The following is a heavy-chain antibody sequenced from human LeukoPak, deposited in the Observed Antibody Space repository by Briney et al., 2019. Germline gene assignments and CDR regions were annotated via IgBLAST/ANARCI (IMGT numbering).Heavy chain of an antibody. CDR2: IYYSGST. CDR3: ARETSGITMVRGALDY. CDR1: GGSISSGGYY. Sequence: SETLSLTCIVSGGSISSGGYYWSWIRQHPGKGLEWIGYIYYSGSTYYNPSLKSRVSIPVDTSKNQFSLRLSSVTAADTAVYYCARETSGITMVRGALDYWGQGTLVTVSS. J-gene: IGHJ4*02. V-gene: IGHV4-31*03. D-gene: IGHD3-10*01.